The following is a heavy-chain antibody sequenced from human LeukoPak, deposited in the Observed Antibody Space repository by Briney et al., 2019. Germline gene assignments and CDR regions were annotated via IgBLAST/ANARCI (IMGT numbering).Heavy chain of an antibody. Sequence: SETLSLTCTVSGGSISSSSYYWGWIRQPPGKGLEWIGSIYYSGSTYYNPSLKSRVTISVDTSKNQFSLKLSSVTAADTAVYYCARVSLGFSSSYYFDYWGQGTLVTVSS. D-gene: IGHD6-6*01. V-gene: IGHV4-39*07. CDR3: ARVSLGFSSSYYFDY. CDR1: GGSISSSSYY. J-gene: IGHJ4*02. CDR2: IYYSGST.